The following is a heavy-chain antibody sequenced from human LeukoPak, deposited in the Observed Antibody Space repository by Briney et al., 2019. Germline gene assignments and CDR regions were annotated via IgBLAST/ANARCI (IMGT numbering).Heavy chain of an antibody. CDR3: VSGNDPDSTWENYRLDAFDV. CDR2: ISSTSDYI. J-gene: IGHJ3*01. CDR1: GYTFSHYS. Sequence: GGSLRLSCAASGYTFSHYSVNWVRQAPGKGLEWVSSISSTSDYIYYADSVKGRFTISRDNTKSSLYLQMNSLRAEDTAVYYCVSGNDPDSTWENYRLDAFDVWGQGTTVIVSS. V-gene: IGHV3-21*01. D-gene: IGHD3-16*02.